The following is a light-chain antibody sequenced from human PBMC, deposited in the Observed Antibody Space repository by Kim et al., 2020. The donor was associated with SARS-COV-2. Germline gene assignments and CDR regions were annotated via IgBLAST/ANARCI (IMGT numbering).Light chain of an antibody. CDR3: QQYNTWPRT. CDR2: GAS. Sequence: EIVMTQSPATLSVSPGERDTLSCRASQSVSSNLAWYQQKPGQAPRLLIYGASTRATGIPARFSGSGSGTEFTLTISSLQSEDFAVYYCQQYNTWPRTFGQRTKVDIK. V-gene: IGKV3-15*01. CDR1: QSVSSN. J-gene: IGKJ1*01.